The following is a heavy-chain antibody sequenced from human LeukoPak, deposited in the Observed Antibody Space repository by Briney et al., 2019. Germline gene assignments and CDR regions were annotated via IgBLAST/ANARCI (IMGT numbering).Heavy chain of an antibody. CDR1: GYTFTGYY. V-gene: IGHV1-18*04. CDR2: ISAYNGNT. D-gene: IGHD1-26*01. J-gene: IGHJ3*02. Sequence: ASVKVSCKASGYTFTGYYMHWVRQAPGQGLEWMGWISAYNGNTNYAQKLQGRVTMTTDTSTSTAYMELRSLRSDDTAVYYCARDYSGSYGYDAFDIWGQGTMVTVSS. CDR3: ARDYSGSYGYDAFDI.